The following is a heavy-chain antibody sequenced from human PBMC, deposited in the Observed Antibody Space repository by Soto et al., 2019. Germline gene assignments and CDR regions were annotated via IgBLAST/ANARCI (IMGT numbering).Heavy chain of an antibody. CDR1: GGSISSGDYY. V-gene: IGHV4-30-4*01. J-gene: IGHJ4*02. CDR3: ARGGEGATYYDILTGFYFDY. Sequence: SETLSLTCTVSGGSISSGDYYWSWIRQPPGKGLEWIGYIYYSGSTYYNPSLKSRVTISVDTSKNQFSLKLSSVTAADTAVYYCARGGEGATYYDILTGFYFDYWGQGTLVTVSS. D-gene: IGHD3-9*01. CDR2: IYYSGST.